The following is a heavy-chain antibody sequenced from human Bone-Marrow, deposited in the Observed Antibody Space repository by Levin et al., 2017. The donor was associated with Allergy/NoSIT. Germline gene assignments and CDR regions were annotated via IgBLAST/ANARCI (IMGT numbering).Heavy chain of an antibody. D-gene: IGHD2-2*01. J-gene: IGHJ5*02. CDR3: ARLMYRPVVAFERIDP. CDR2: ISHTGNI. CDR1: RGSLSSYS. Sequence: PSETLSLTCGVSRGSLSSYSWTWIRQPPGKGLEWIGEISHTGNIKYNPSLKSRLTISLDTSKNQFSLKMTSVIAADTGVYFCARLMYRPVVAFERIDPWGQGTLVTVSS. V-gene: IGHV4-34*01.